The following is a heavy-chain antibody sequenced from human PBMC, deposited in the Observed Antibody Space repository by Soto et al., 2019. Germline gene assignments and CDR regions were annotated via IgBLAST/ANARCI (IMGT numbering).Heavy chain of an antibody. J-gene: IGHJ4*02. Sequence: LRLSCAAFGFTFSSYAMSWVRQTPGKGLEWVSSISGSGGTSYYADSVKGRFALSRDNSKNTLYLQMNSLRAEDTAVYYCAKGGYYYDTSGPTFEYWGQGTLVTVSS. V-gene: IGHV3-23*01. CDR2: ISGSGGTS. D-gene: IGHD3-22*01. CDR1: GFTFSSYA. CDR3: AKGGYYYDTSGPTFEY.